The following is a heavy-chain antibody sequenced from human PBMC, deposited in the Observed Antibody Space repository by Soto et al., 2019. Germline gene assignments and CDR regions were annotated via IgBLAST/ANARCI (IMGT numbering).Heavy chain of an antibody. CDR2: IKSGGSFT. CDR3: TKEKSVMNSGYDAFDL. V-gene: IGHV3-48*03. J-gene: IGHJ3*01. CDR1: GFSFSAFE. Sequence: GGSLRLSCAASGFSFSAFEMNWVRQAPGKGPEWVAHIKSGGSFTLYAASVKGRFTISRDDADNSLYWQMNRLRAEDTALYYCTKEKSVMNSGYDAFDLWGRGTMVTVSS. D-gene: IGHD5-12*01.